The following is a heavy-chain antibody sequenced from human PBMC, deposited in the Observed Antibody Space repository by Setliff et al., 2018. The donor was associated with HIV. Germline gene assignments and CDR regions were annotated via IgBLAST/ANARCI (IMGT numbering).Heavy chain of an antibody. Sequence: GASVKVSCKASGYTFTSYDISWVRQAPGQGLEWRGWISAINGDTRYAQKVQCRVTMTIETSTSTAYMELRSLRSDDTAVYFCARSRRGIAVAFDANLFATWGQGTLVTVSS. CDR2: ISAINGDT. V-gene: IGHV1-18*01. J-gene: IGHJ5*02. CDR1: GYTFTSYD. D-gene: IGHD6-19*01. CDR3: ARSRRGIAVAFDANLFAT.